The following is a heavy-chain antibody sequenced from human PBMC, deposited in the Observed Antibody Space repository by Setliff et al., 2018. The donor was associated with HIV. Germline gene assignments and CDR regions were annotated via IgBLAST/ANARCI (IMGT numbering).Heavy chain of an antibody. J-gene: IGHJ4*02. V-gene: IGHV4-30-2*01. CDR3: ARGGLTAAGTLLLVGYFDY. D-gene: IGHD6-13*01. CDR2: IYHSGST. CDR1: GGSISSGGYS. Sequence: PSETLSLTCAVSGGSISSGGYSWTWIRQPPGRGLEWIGEIYHSGSTNYNPSLKSRVTISVDTSKNQFSLKLSSVTAADTAVYYCARGGLTAAGTLLLVGYFDYWGQGTLVTVSS.